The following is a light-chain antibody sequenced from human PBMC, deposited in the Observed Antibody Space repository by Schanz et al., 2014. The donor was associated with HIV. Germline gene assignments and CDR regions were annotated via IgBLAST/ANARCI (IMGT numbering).Light chain of an antibody. V-gene: IGKV3-20*01. CDR3: KYFGNSGGT. Sequence: EIVMTQSPATLYVSPGEGATLSCRASQSVSSSYLAWYQQKPGQAPRLLIYDASNRATGIPARFSGSGSGTDFTLTISSLEPEDFAVYYCKYFGNSGGTFGGGTKVEIK. J-gene: IGKJ4*01. CDR2: DAS. CDR1: QSVSSSY.